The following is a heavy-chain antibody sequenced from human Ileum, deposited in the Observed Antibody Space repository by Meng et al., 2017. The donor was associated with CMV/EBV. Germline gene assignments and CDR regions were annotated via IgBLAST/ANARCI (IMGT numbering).Heavy chain of an antibody. D-gene: IGHD2-21*02. J-gene: IGHJ4*02. CDR1: GASISRSTYY. CDR2: IYYSGGT. Sequence: QLLLPAPGPGLVKPSETLSLTCTVSGASISRSTYYWGWIRQPPGKGLEWIGSIYYSGGTYYNPSLKSRVTISVDTSKNQFSLKLNSVTAADTAVYYCASGDSLRAVDFWGQGTLVTVSS. CDR3: ASGDSLRAVDF. V-gene: IGHV4-39*07.